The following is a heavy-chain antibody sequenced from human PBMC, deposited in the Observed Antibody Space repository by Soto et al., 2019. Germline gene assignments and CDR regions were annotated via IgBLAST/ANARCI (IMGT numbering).Heavy chain of an antibody. V-gene: IGHV3-66*01. CDR2: IYSGGTT. D-gene: IGHD3-16*01. Sequence: GGSLRLSCAASGFTFSSYAMSWVRQAPGKGLEWVSVIYSGGTTYYADFVKGRFTISRDNSKNTLYLQMNSLRDEDTAVYYCARWARAMITVMAFDIWGQGTMVTVSS. CDR1: GFTFSSYA. J-gene: IGHJ3*02. CDR3: ARWARAMITVMAFDI.